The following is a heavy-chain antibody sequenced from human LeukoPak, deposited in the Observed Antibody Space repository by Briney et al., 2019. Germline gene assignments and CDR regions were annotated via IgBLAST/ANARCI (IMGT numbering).Heavy chain of an antibody. V-gene: IGHV3-15*07. Sequence: AGGSLRLSCAASGFTFSNVWMNWVHQARGKGLEWVGRIRSKTHGEAIDYAAPVRGRFTISRDDSKNTLYLQLNSLKTEDTAVYYCTTGCGGGSCPFDYWGQGTLVTVSS. J-gene: IGHJ4*02. D-gene: IGHD2-15*01. CDR1: GFTFSNVW. CDR2: IRSKTHGEAI. CDR3: TTGCGGGSCPFDY.